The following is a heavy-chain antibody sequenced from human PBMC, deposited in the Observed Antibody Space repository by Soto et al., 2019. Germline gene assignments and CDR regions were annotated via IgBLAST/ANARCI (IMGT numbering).Heavy chain of an antibody. D-gene: IGHD3-9*01. CDR1: GCSISSSYW. CDR3: ATDVWARLA. J-gene: IGHJ4*02. Sequence: QVQLQESGPGLVKPSGTLSLTCAVSGCSISSSYWWSWVRQPPGKGLEWIGEIYHSGSTNDNPSLKSQLTISAETTKSKLSLKRYTVTAAHPDVYCRATDVWARLAWGQGPLVNVSS. V-gene: IGHV4-4*01. CDR2: IYHSGST.